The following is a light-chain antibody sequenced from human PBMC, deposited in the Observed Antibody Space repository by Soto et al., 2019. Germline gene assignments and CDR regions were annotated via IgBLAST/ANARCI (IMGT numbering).Light chain of an antibody. CDR1: QSVSSTY. J-gene: IGKJ5*01. CDR2: GAS. V-gene: IGKV3-20*01. CDR3: QQHGTSPIT. Sequence: EIVLTQSPGTLSLFPGERATLSCRASQSVSSTYFAWYRQKPGQPPSLLIYGASNRATGVPDRFSGSGSGTDFTLIISRLEPEDFAVYYCQQHGTSPITFGQGTRLEIK.